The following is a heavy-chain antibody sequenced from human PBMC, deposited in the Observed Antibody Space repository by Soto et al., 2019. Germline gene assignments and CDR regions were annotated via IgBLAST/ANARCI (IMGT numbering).Heavy chain of an antibody. V-gene: IGHV3-48*03. J-gene: IGHJ6*02. D-gene: IGHD3-16*01. Sequence: SCTASGFTVSSCEMNWVRQAPGKGLEWVSYINAGGVTFYADSVKGRFTISRDNAQNSLLVQMNSLRAEDTAVYYCTRDKGEKVAYGMDVWGQGTTVTVSS. CDR2: INAGGVT. CDR3: TRDKGEKVAYGMDV. CDR1: GFTVSSCE.